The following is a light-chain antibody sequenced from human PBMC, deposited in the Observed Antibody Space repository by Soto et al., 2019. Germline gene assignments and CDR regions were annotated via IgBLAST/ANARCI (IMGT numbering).Light chain of an antibody. V-gene: IGKV1-39*01. CDR3: PQSSSTPQT. CDR2: VAS. J-gene: IGKJ4*01. Sequence: DIQMTQSPSSLSASVGDRVTITCRASQSVGTYLSWYQQKEGKAPKLLINVASTLQSGVPSRFSGSGSATDFTLAISSLQPEDFATYYCPQSSSTPQTFGGGTRVEIK. CDR1: QSVGTY.